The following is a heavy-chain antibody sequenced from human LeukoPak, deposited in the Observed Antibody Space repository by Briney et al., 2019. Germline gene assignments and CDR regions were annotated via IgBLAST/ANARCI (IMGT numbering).Heavy chain of an antibody. J-gene: IGHJ4*02. D-gene: IGHD6-19*01. V-gene: IGHV3-48*03. CDR3: ARDRGSGWYVDY. CDR1: GFTFSSYE. Sequence: PGGSLRLSCAASGFTFSSYEMNWVRRAPGKGLEWVSYISSSGSTIYYADSVKGRFTISRDNAKNSLYLQMNSLRAEDTAVYYCARDRGSGWYVDYWGQGTLVTVSS. CDR2: ISSSGSTI.